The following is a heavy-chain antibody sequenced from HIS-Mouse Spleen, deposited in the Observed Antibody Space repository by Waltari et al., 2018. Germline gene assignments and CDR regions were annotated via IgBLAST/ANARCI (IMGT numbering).Heavy chain of an antibody. J-gene: IGHJ3*02. Sequence: VQPGRSLRLSCAASGFTFSSYAMHWVRQAPGKGLEWVAVISYDGSNKYYADSVKGRFTISRDNSKNTLYLQMNSLRAEDTAVYYCARGPNWNYAFDIWGQGTMVTVSS. CDR2: ISYDGSNK. CDR3: ARGPNWNYAFDI. D-gene: IGHD1-7*01. V-gene: IGHV3-30*04. CDR1: GFTFSSYA.